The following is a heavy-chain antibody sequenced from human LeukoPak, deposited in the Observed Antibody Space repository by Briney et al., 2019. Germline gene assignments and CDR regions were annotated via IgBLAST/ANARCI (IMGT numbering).Heavy chain of an antibody. CDR1: GYTFTSYG. CDR2: ISAYNGNT. V-gene: IGHV1-18*01. J-gene: IGHJ5*02. D-gene: IGHD5-18*01. Sequence: ASVKVSCKASGYTFTSYGISWVRQAPGQGLEWMGWISAYNGNTNYAQKLQGRVTMTTDTSTSTAYMELRSLRSDDTAVYYCARDLSRYSYGYPSWFDPWGQGTLVTVSS. CDR3: ARDLSRYSYGYPSWFDP.